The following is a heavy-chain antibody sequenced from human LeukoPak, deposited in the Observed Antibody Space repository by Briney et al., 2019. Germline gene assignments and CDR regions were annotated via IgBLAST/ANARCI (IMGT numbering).Heavy chain of an antibody. J-gene: IGHJ4*02. V-gene: IGHV4-59*08. CDR2: IYYSGST. CDR1: GGSISSYY. CDR3: ARHQMRYSYGTLFDY. D-gene: IGHD5-18*01. Sequence: SETLSLTCTVSGGSISSYYWSWIRQPPGKGLEWIGFIYYSGSTYYNPSLKSRVTISVDTSKNQFSLRLSSVTATDTAEYFCARHQMRYSYGTLFDYWGQGTLVTVSS.